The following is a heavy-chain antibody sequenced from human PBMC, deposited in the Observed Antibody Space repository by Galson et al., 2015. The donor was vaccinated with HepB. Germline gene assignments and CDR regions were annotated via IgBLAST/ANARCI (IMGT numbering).Heavy chain of an antibody. V-gene: IGHV3-23*01. CDR3: AKREVTEGSIAAKQIDY. CDR1: GFTFSSYA. Sequence: SLRLSCAASGFTFSSYAMTWVRQAPGKGLEWVSTISSSVVNTYYADSVKGRFTVSRDNSKNTLYLQMNSLRAEDTAVYYCAKREVTEGSIAAKQIDYWGQGTLVTVSS. J-gene: IGHJ4*02. D-gene: IGHD2-21*02. CDR2: ISSSVVNT.